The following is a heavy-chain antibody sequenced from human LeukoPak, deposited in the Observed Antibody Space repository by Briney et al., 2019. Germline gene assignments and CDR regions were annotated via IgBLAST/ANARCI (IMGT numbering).Heavy chain of an antibody. J-gene: IGHJ4*02. CDR2: ISYDGSNK. Sequence: PGRSLRLSCAASRFTFSSYAIHWVRQPPGKGLEWVAVISYDGSNKYYADSVKGRFTISRDNSKHTLYLQMNSLRAEDTAVYYCAAISLMSYWGQGTLVTVSS. D-gene: IGHD2-21*01. CDR1: RFTFSSYA. V-gene: IGHV3-30*01. CDR3: AAISLMSY.